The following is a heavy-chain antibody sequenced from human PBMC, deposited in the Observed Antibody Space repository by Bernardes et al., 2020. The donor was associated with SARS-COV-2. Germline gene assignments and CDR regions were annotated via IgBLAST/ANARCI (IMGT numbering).Heavy chain of an antibody. J-gene: IGHJ6*02. V-gene: IGHV3-21*01. D-gene: IGHD3-10*01. Sequence: GGSLRLSCAASGFTFSSYSMNWVRQAPGKGLEWVSSISSSSSYIYYADSVKGRFTISRDNAKNSLYLQMNSLRAEDTAVYYCARGPDYYGSGSYGYYYGMDVWGQGTTVTGSS. CDR2: ISSSSSYI. CDR1: GFTFSSYS. CDR3: ARGPDYYGSGSYGYYYGMDV.